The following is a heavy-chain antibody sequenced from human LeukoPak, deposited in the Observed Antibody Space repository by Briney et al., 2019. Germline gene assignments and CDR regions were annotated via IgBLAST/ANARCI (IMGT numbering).Heavy chain of an antibody. CDR1: GGTFSSYA. D-gene: IGHD3-3*01. CDR2: IIPIFGTA. CDR3: ARDGYYDFWSGLLDY. V-gene: IGHV1-69*01. J-gene: IGHJ4*02. Sequence: SVKVSCKASGGTFSSYAISWVRQAPGQGLEWMGGIIPIFGTANYAQKFQGRVTITADESTSTAYTELSSLRSEDTAVYYCARDGYYDFWSGLLDYWGQGTLVTVSS.